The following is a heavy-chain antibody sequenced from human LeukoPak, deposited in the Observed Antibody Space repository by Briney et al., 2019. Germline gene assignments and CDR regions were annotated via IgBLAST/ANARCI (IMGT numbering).Heavy chain of an antibody. Sequence: SETLSLTCAVYGGSFSGYYWSWIRQPPGKGLEWIGEINHSGSTNYNPSLKSRVTISVDTSKNQFSLKLSSVTAADTAVYYCARVTSYYYMDVWGQGTLVTVSS. CDR2: INHSGST. J-gene: IGHJ6*03. CDR3: ARVTSYYYMDV. V-gene: IGHV4-34*01. CDR1: GGSFSGYY.